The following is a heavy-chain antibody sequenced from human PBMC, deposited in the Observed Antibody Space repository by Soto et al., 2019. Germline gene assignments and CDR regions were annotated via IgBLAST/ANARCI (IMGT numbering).Heavy chain of an antibody. Sequence: QVQLVQSGAEVKKPGSSVKVSCKASGGTFSSYAISWVRQAPGQGLEWMGGIIPIFGTANYAQKFQGRVTITADESTSTAYMELSSLRSEDTAVYYCARDYSSATLDYYSYGMDVWGQGTTVNVS. CDR3: ARDYSSATLDYYSYGMDV. J-gene: IGHJ6*02. CDR1: GGTFSSYA. CDR2: IIPIFGTA. V-gene: IGHV1-69*01. D-gene: IGHD6-25*01.